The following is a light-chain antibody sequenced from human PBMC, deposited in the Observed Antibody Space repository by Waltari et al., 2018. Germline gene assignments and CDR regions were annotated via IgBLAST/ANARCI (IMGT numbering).Light chain of an antibody. CDR3: YSAADNKMI. V-gene: IGLV3-27*01. J-gene: IGLJ2*01. Sequence: SYDLTQPSSVSVSPGQKATITCSGDVLATKYVLWFKKKPGQAPLLVIYKDSQRPSGIPERLSDTTSGTTITLTISGAQAEDEADYYCYSAADNKMIFGGGTKLTVL. CDR2: KDS. CDR1: VLATKY.